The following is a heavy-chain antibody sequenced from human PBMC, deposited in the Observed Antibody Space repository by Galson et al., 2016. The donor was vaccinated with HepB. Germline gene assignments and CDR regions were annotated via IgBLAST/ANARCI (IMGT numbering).Heavy chain of an antibody. CDR1: GYTFSNYY. Sequence: SVKVSCKASGYTFSNYYMHWVRQAPGQGLEWMGIINPTGFSTSSVQKFRGRVTLTRDLSTSTVYMELSSLRSEDTAVYYCARALPSAARGFDVWGPGTMVTVSS. J-gene: IGHJ3*01. V-gene: IGHV1-46*01. D-gene: IGHD2-2*01. CDR2: INPTGFST. CDR3: ARALPSAARGFDV.